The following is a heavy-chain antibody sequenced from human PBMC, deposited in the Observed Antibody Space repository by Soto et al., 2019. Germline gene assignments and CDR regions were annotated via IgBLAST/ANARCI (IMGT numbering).Heavy chain of an antibody. CDR1: GGTFSSYT. V-gene: IGHV1-69*01. CDR2: TIPIFNAA. D-gene: IGHD2-21*02. Sequence: QVQLVQSGAEVKKPGSSVKVSCKASGGTFSSYTISWVRQAPGQGLEWMGGTIPIFNAAKYAPKFQGRLTITADESTSTDYMELSSLRSEDTAVYYCARDGGGNSLDYWGQGTLVIVSS. CDR3: ARDGGGNSLDY. J-gene: IGHJ4*02.